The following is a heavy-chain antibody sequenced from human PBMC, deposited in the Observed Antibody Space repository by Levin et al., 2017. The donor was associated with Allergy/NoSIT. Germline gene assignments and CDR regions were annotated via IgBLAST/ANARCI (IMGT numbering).Heavy chain of an antibody. CDR3: ARSLGQENVWGSHRFTGDYYYGMDV. Sequence: SGPTLVKPTQTLTLTCTVSGFSLSTGGVGVGWIRQPPGKALEWLALIYWDDDKRYSPSLSSRLTITKDTSKNQVVLTMTNMDPVDTATYYCARSLGQENVWGSHRFTGDYYYGMDVWGQGTTVTVSS. V-gene: IGHV2-5*02. J-gene: IGHJ6*02. CDR1: GFSLSTGGVG. D-gene: IGHD3-16*02. CDR2: IYWDDDK.